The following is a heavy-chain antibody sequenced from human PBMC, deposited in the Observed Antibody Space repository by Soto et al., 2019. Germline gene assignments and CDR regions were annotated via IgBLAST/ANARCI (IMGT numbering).Heavy chain of an antibody. V-gene: IGHV1-18*01. Sequence: ASVKVSCKASGYTFTSYGISWVRQAPGQGLEWMGWISAYNGNTNYAQKLQGRVTMTTDESTSTAYMELSSLRSEDTAVYYCASEVETYCGGDCYENWFDPWGQGTLVTVSS. CDR1: GYTFTSYG. CDR3: ASEVETYCGGDCYENWFDP. J-gene: IGHJ5*02. CDR2: ISAYNGNT. D-gene: IGHD2-21*02.